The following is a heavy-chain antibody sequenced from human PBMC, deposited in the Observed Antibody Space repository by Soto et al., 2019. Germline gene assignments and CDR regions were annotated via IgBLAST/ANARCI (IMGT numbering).Heavy chain of an antibody. Sequence: LRLSCAASGFTFSNYGMHWVRQAPGKGLEWVAVIWYDGSKKYYDDSVKGRFAISRDNSKNSLYLQMNSLRVEDTAVYYCASTGVAAAGWAFDYWGQGTLVTVSS. V-gene: IGHV3-33*01. CDR1: GFTFSNYG. J-gene: IGHJ4*02. CDR2: IWYDGSKK. D-gene: IGHD6-13*01. CDR3: ASTGVAAAGWAFDY.